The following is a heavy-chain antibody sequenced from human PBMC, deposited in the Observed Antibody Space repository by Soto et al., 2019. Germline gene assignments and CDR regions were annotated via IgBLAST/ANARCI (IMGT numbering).Heavy chain of an antibody. V-gene: IGHV3-11*01. CDR2: ISRDGSSM. CDR3: ARPNGESIHYYHGMDV. CDR1: GFTFSDYY. D-gene: IGHD3-10*01. Sequence: QVQLVESGGGLVKPGGSLRLSCAASGFTFSDYYMALIRPAPGKGLEWVSYISRDGSSMYYADSVKGRFTMSRDNAKNSLSLQMNSLRAEDTAVYYCARPNGESIHYYHGMDVWGQGTTVTVSS. J-gene: IGHJ6*02.